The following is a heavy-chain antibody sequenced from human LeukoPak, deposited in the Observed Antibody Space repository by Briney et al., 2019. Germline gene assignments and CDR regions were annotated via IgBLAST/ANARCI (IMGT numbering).Heavy chain of an antibody. D-gene: IGHD3-10*01. V-gene: IGHV7-4-1*02. J-gene: IGHJ5*02. CDR1: GYTFTSNA. CDR2: INTNTGNP. CDR3: ARDRFTMVRGVITRRGVNWFDP. Sequence: ASVKVSCKASGYTFTSNALCWERQAPGQGLEWMGWINTNTGNPTYAQGFTGRFVFSLDTSVSTAYLQISSLKAEDTAVYYCARDRFTMVRGVITRRGVNWFDPWGQGTLVTVSS.